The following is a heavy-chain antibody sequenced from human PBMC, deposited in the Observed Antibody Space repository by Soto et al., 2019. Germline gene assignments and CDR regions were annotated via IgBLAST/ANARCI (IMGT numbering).Heavy chain of an antibody. CDR2: IIPIFGTA. CDR1: GGTFSSYA. Sequence: GASVKVSCKASGGTFSSYAISWVRQAPGQGLEWMGGIIPIFGTANYAQKFQGRVTITADESTSTAYMELSSLRSEDTAVYYCARGRRTSYPFGVVIRGYYGMDVWGQGTTVTVSS. J-gene: IGHJ6*02. V-gene: IGHV1-69*13. CDR3: ARGRRTSYPFGVVIRGYYGMDV. D-gene: IGHD3-3*01.